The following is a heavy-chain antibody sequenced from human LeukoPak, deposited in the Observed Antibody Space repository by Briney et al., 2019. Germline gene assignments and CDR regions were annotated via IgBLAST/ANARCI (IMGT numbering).Heavy chain of an antibody. CDR3: ASLIIVVPVAMREPDSPDY. V-gene: IGHV3-23*01. J-gene: IGHJ4*02. CDR1: GFTFSNYA. Sequence: GGSLRLSCAASGFTFSNYAMIWVRQAPGKGLEWVSALSGNGATTYYADSVKGRFTISRDNSKKTLYLQMNSLRAEDTAVYYCASLIIVVPVAMREPDSPDYWGQGTLVTVSS. D-gene: IGHD2-2*01. CDR2: LSGNGATT.